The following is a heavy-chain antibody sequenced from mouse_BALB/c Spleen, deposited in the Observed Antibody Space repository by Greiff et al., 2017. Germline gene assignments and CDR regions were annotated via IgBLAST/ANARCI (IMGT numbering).Heavy chain of an antibody. D-gene: IGHD1-1*01. Sequence: VQLQQSGAELVKPGASVKLSCTASGFNIQDTYMHWVKQRPEQGLEWIGRIDPANGNTKYDPKFQGKATITADTSSNTAYLQLSSLTSEDTAVYYCARLGSSYYAMDYWGQGTSVTVSS. CDR2: IDPANGNT. CDR3: ARLGSSYYAMDY. V-gene: IGHV14-3*02. CDR1: GFNIQDTY. J-gene: IGHJ4*01.